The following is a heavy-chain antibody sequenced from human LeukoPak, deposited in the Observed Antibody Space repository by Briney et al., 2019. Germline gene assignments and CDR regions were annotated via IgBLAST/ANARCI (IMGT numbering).Heavy chain of an antibody. D-gene: IGHD1-26*01. CDR3: ARDGGSGSYFLSY. V-gene: IGHV4-61*02. CDR2: IYTSGST. CDR1: GGSISSGSYY. Sequence: SETLSLTCTVSGGSISSGSYYWSWIRQPAGKGLEWIGRIYTSGSTNYNPSLKSRVTISVDTSKNQFSLKLSSVTAADTAVYYCARDGGSGSYFLSYWGQGTLVTVSS. J-gene: IGHJ4*02.